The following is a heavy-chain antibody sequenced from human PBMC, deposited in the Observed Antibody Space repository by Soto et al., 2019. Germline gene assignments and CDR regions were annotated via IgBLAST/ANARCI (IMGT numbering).Heavy chain of an antibody. Sequence: GGYLRLSCVGSGVSFENFAMRWVRQAPGKGLEWVSSISARSSKTYYAGSVQGRFTISRDNSKNTLFLQMNSLTAEDTAVYYCAKVFYDSGNTRFGVYF. CDR1: GVSFENFA. D-gene: IGHD3-10*01. V-gene: IGHV3-23*01. J-gene: IGHJ1*01. CDR2: ISARSSKT. CDR3: AKVFYDSGNTRFGVYF.